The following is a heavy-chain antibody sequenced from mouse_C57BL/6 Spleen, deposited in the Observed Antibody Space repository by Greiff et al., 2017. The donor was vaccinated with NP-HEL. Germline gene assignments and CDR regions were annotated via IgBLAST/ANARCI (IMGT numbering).Heavy chain of an antibody. Sequence: VQLQQSGAELVRPGTSVKVSCKASGYAFTNYLIEWVKQRPGQGLEWIGVINPGSGGTNYNEKFKGKATLTADKSSSTAYMQLSSLTSEDSAVYFCARSGSNYVCDYWGQGTTLTVSS. CDR2: INPGSGGT. V-gene: IGHV1-54*01. J-gene: IGHJ2*01. CDR1: GYAFTNYL. CDR3: ARSGSNYVCDY. D-gene: IGHD2-5*01.